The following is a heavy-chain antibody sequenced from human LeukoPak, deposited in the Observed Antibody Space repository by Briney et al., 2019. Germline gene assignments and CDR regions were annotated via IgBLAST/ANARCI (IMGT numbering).Heavy chain of an antibody. V-gene: IGHV3-74*01. D-gene: IGHD3-22*01. CDR2: INSDGSST. CDR1: GFTFSSYW. Sequence: PGGSLRLSCAASGFTFSSYWMHWVRQAPGKGLVWVSRINSDGSSTSYADSVKGRFTISRDNAKNTLYLQMNSLRAEDTAVYYCARGEYYYDSSGFPYYYGMDVWGQGTTVTVSS. CDR3: ARGEYYYDSSGFPYYYGMDV. J-gene: IGHJ6*02.